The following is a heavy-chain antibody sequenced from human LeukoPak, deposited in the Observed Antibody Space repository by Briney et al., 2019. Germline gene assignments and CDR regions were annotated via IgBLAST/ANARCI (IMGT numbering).Heavy chain of an antibody. CDR3: ARGYCTNAVCSLGPTQA. J-gene: IGHJ4*02. CDR1: GGSISSDAYY. D-gene: IGHD2-8*01. V-gene: IGHV4-39*06. CDR2: IYYTAST. Sequence: SETLSLTCTVSGGSISSDAYYWGCRRQPPGKGLEWIGTIYYTASTYYNPSLKSRLTISLDTSNTQLPLKLSSVTAADTPVYYCARGYCTNAVCSLGPTQAWGQGTLVTVSS.